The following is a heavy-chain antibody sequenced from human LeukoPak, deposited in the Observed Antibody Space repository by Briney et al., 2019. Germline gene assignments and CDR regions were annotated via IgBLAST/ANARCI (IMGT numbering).Heavy chain of an antibody. CDR1: GGSISSHY. CDR3: ARGDHYDSWSDYYTQTGYYFDY. J-gene: IGHJ4*02. D-gene: IGHD3-3*01. CDR2: IYYSGST. Sequence: SETLSLTCTVSGGSISSHYWSWIWQPPGRGLEWIGYIYYSGSTNYNPSLKSRVTISVDTSKNHFSLNLTSVIAADTAVYYCARGDHYDSWSDYYTQTGYYFDYWGQGTPVSVSS. V-gene: IGHV4-59*11.